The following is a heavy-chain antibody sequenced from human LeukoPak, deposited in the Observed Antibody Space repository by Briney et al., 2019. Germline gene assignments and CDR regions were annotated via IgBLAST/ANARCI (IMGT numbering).Heavy chain of an antibody. J-gene: IGHJ4*02. D-gene: IGHD6-13*01. CDR3: ARTAVGTSFTDY. Sequence: PGGSLRLSCAASGFTFGTYAMSWVRQAPGKGLEWVSSISSSGRNTYYADSVKGRFTVSRDNSKNTLYLQMNSLRAEDTAEYYCARTAVGTSFTDYWGQGTLVTVSS. CDR2: ISSSGRNT. V-gene: IGHV3-23*01. CDR1: GFTFGTYA.